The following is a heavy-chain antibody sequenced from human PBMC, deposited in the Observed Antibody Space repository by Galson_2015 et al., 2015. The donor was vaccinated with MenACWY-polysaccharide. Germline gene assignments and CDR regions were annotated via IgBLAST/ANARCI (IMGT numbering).Heavy chain of an antibody. D-gene: IGHD3-16*01. Sequence: SLRLSCAASGFTFTSYAMSWVRQAPGKGLEWVSAIRSSGTNTYYADSVKGRFTISRDNSKNTLYLQMNSLRAEDTAVYYCAKDSPVFGGAGGLFAPGAQGPLLPVPS. V-gene: IGHV3-23*01. CDR2: IRSSGTNT. CDR1: GFTFTSYA. J-gene: IGHJ5*02. CDR3: AKDSPVFGGAGGLFAP.